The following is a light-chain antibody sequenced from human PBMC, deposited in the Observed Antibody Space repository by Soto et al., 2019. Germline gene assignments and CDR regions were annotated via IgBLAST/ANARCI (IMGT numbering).Light chain of an antibody. CDR3: QQYGSSPIT. V-gene: IGKV3D-20*01. CDR1: ADVSSSY. CDR2: DAS. J-gene: IGKJ5*01. Sequence: VLTQSPATLSFPPRERENLDCGSSADVSSSYVAWYQQKPGLAPRLLIHDASSRATGIPDRFSGSKSGTDFTLTIRRLEPEDVGVYYCQQYGSSPITFGQGTRLEIK.